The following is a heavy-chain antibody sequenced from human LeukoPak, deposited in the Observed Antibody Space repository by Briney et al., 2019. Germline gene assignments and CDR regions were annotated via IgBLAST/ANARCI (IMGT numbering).Heavy chain of an antibody. CDR1: GFTFSSYA. D-gene: IGHD6-19*01. CDR2: ISGSGGST. J-gene: IGHJ4*02. CDR3: AKDVGQWLVHPYYFDY. V-gene: IGHV3-23*01. Sequence: GGSLRLSCAASGFTFSSYAISWVRQAPGKGLEWVSAISGSGGSTYYADSVKGRFTISRDNSKNTLYPQMNSLRAEDTAVYYCAKDVGQWLVHPYYFDYWGQGTLVTVSS.